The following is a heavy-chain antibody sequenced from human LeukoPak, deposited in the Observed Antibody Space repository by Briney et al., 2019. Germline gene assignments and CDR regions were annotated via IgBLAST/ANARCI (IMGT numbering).Heavy chain of an antibody. CDR1: GASISSYY. CDR2: LYPSGST. D-gene: IGHD4-23*01. J-gene: IGHJ6*03. CDR3: AKTPPRYYYMDV. V-gene: IGHV4-4*07. Sequence: SETLSLTCTVSGASISSYYWSWFWQPAGKGLEWIGRLYPSGSTNYNRSLKSRVTISVDKSKRQFSLELSSVTAADTAVFYCAKTPPRYYYMDVWGKGATVTVSS.